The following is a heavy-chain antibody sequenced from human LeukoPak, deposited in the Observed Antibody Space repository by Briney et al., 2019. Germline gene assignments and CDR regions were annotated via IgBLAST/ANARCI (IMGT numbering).Heavy chain of an antibody. V-gene: IGHV4-39*01. D-gene: IGHD3-22*01. CDR1: GGSISNSNYY. CDR2: IQYSGST. J-gene: IGHJ4*02. Sequence: SETLSLTCTVSGGSISNSNYYWGWIRQPPGKGLEWLGSIQYSGSTHYNPSLKSRVTISVDTSKNQFTLKLKSGNAADTAVYYCARHSFDYYSSGYFYSFDYWGQGTLVTVSS. CDR3: ARHSFDYYSSGYFYSFDY.